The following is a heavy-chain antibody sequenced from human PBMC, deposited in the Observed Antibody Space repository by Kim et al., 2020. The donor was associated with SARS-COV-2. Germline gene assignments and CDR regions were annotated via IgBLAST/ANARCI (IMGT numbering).Heavy chain of an antibody. J-gene: IGHJ6*02. CDR2: ISAYNGNT. Sequence: ASVKVSCKASGYTFTSYGISWVRQAPGQGLEWMGWISAYNGNTNYAQKLQGRVTMTTDTSTSTAYMELRSLRSDDTAVYYCASAFVDTAMDPYYGMDVWGQGTTVTVSS. V-gene: IGHV1-18*04. CDR3: ASAFVDTAMDPYYGMDV. CDR1: GYTFTSYG. D-gene: IGHD5-18*01.